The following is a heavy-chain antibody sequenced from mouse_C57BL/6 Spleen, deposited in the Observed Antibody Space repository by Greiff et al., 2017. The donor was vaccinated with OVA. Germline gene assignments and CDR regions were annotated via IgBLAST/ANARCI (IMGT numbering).Heavy chain of an antibody. J-gene: IGHJ4*01. D-gene: IGHD4-1*01. CDR3: ARERTGYAMDY. CDR1: GYFITSGYY. Sequence: EVKLQQSGPGLVKPSQSLSLTCSVTGYFITSGYYWNWIRQFPGNKLEWMGYISYDGSNNYNPSLKNRISITRDTSKNQFFLKLNSVTTEDTATYYCARERTGYAMDYWGQGTSVTVSS. CDR2: ISYDGSN. V-gene: IGHV3-6*01.